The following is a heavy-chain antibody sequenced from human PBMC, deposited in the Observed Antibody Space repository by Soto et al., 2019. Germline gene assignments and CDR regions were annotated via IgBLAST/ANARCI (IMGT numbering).Heavy chain of an antibody. Sequence: QVQLQESGPGLVKPSETLSLTCTVSGGSISSYYWSWIQQPPGKGLEWIGYIYYSGSTNYNPSLKSCVPISXXTXKXXFSLKLSSVTAADTAVYYCARRGYSYGYMDAGMDVWGQGTTVTVSS. J-gene: IGHJ6*02. CDR2: IYYSGST. D-gene: IGHD5-18*01. V-gene: IGHV4-59*01. CDR1: GGSISSYY. CDR3: ARRGYSYGYMDAGMDV.